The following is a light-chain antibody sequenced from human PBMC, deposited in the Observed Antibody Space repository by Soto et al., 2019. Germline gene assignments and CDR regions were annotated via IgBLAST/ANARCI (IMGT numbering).Light chain of an antibody. CDR2: KTS. J-gene: IGKJ1*01. CDR3: QQYNNYLWT. V-gene: IGKV1-5*03. Sequence: DIPMTQSPSTLSASVGDTVTITCRTSQTISGWLAWYQQQPGKAPKLLIYKTSNLESGVPSRFSGSGSGTEFTLTISNLQPDDFATYYCQQYNNYLWTFGQGTRVEIK. CDR1: QTISGW.